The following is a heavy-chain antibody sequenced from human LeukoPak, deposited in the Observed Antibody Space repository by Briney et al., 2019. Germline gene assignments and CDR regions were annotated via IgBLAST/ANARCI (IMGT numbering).Heavy chain of an antibody. Sequence: SETLSLTCAVYGGSFSGYYWTWIRQPPGRGLEWIGEINHSGSTNYNPSLKSRVTISVDTSKNQFSLKLSSVTAADTAVYYCARGKGSGWTFDYWGQGTLVTVSS. D-gene: IGHD6-19*01. CDR2: INHSGST. V-gene: IGHV4-34*01. CDR3: ARGKGSGWTFDY. CDR1: GGSFSGYY. J-gene: IGHJ4*02.